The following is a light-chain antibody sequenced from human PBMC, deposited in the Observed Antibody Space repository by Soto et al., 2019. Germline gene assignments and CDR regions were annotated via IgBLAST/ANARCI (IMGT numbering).Light chain of an antibody. CDR3: QQVNSYPIT. CDR2: AAS. V-gene: IGKV1-39*01. CDR1: QSISSY. Sequence: DIQMTQSPSSLSASVGDRVTIACRASQSISSYLNWYQQKPGKAPKLLIYAASSLQSGVPSRFSGSGSGTEFTLTISSLQPEDFATYYCQQVNSYPITFGQGTRLEIK. J-gene: IGKJ5*01.